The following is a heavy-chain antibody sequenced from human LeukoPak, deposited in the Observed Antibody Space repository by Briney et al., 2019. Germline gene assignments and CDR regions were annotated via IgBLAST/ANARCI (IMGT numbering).Heavy chain of an antibody. V-gene: IGHV3-23*01. Sequence: HAGGSLRLSCAASGSTFSSYAMSWVRQAPGKGLEWVSAISGSGGSTYYADSVKGRFTISRDNSKNTLYLQMNSLRAEDTAVYYCARDKGYCSSTSCRDYYYGMDVWGQGTTVTVSS. J-gene: IGHJ6*02. CDR1: GSTFSSYA. CDR2: ISGSGGST. D-gene: IGHD2-2*01. CDR3: ARDKGYCSSTSCRDYYYGMDV.